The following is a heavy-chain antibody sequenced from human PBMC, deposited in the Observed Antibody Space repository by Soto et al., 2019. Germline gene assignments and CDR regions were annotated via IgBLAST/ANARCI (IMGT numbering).Heavy chain of an antibody. V-gene: IGHV4-4*02. CDR2: IYHSGST. J-gene: IGHJ5*01. Sequence: SETLSLTCAVSGGSISSSNWWSWVRQPPGKGLEWIGEIYHSGSTNYNPSHKSRVTISVDKSKNQFSLKLSSVTAADTAVYDCARDLVYSGYDGWFDLWGKGTLVTVSS. CDR3: ARDLVYSGYDGWFDL. CDR1: GGSISSSNW. D-gene: IGHD5-12*01.